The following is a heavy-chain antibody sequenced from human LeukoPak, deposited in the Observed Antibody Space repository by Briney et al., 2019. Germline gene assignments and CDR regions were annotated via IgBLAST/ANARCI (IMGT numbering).Heavy chain of an antibody. CDR3: ARVGARLGAFDI. D-gene: IGHD6-25*01. V-gene: IGHV3-74*01. Sequence: GGTLRLSCAASGFTFSSYGMSWVRQAPGKGLVWVSRIKSDGSSTSYADSVKGRFTISRDKAENTLYLQMNSLRAEDTAVYYCARVGARLGAFDIWGQGTMVTVSS. CDR1: GFTFSSYG. J-gene: IGHJ3*02. CDR2: IKSDGSST.